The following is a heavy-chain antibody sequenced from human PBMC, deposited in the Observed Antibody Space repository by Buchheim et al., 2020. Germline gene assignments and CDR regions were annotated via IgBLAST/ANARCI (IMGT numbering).Heavy chain of an antibody. CDR3: ARAGYYDSRGYLGDFDY. CDR2: IYNGVTT. Sequence: VQLQESGPGLVKPSQTLSLTCTVSGGSISSGGYYWNWIRHHPGKGLEWIGYIYNGVTTHYNPSLRRRLIISVDKSENQFSLKLGSVTAADTAVYYCARAGYYDSRGYLGDFDYWGQGTL. D-gene: IGHD3-22*01. CDR1: GGSISSGGYY. J-gene: IGHJ4*02. V-gene: IGHV4-31*03.